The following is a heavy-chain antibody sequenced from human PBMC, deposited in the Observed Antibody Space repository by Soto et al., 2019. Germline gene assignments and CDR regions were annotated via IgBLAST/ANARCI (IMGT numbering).Heavy chain of an antibody. D-gene: IGHD1-1*01. V-gene: IGHV1-18*01. CDR1: GYTFTSHG. J-gene: IGHJ6*02. Sequence: QVHLVQSGLEVRKPGASVRLSCKASGYTFTSHGISWVRQAPGQGLEWVGWICPFNGRRDIGDSFQGRVSMSTDTGSAFLEGRGLRIERPAIYFCGRCIQPSVPSATDVWGQGTTVIVSS. CDR3: GRCIQPSVPSATDV. CDR2: ICPFNGRR.